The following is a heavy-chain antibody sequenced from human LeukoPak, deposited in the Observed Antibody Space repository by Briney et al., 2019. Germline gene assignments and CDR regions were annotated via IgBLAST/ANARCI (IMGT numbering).Heavy chain of an antibody. J-gene: IGHJ4*02. CDR1: GFTFSDYT. V-gene: IGHV3-30*04. CDR2: ISYDGSQK. CDR3: ARANSSSWHYFDD. Sequence: GRSLRLSCAASGFTFSDYTMHWVRQAPGKGLEWVAAISYDGSQKYYADSVTGRFTISRDNSKNTVYLQMNRLRVEDTAVFYCARANSSSWHYFDDWGQGTLVTVSS. D-gene: IGHD6-13*01.